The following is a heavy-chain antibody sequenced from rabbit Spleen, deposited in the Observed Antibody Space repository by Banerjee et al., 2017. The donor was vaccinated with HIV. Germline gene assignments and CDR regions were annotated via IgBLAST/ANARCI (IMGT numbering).Heavy chain of an antibody. J-gene: IGHJ4*01. V-gene: IGHV1S40*01. CDR2: IYTGNGKT. D-gene: IGHD8-1*01. CDR1: GFSFSSSYD. Sequence: QSLEESGGDLVKPGGTLTLTCKASGFSFSSSYDMCWVRQAPGKGLEWIACIYTGNGKTYYASWAKGRFTISKASSTTVTLQMTSLTVADMATYFCARDAGSGPYIDGYFDLWGQGTLVTVS. CDR3: ARDAGSGPYIDGYFDL.